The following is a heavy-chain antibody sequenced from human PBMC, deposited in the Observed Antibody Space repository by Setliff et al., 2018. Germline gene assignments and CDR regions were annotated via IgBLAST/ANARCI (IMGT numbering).Heavy chain of an antibody. CDR3: ARSLSSGSYWNSRPFYSDY. CDR2: INDRGST. J-gene: IGHJ4*02. V-gene: IGHV4-34*01. CDR1: GGSFSGYF. Sequence: SETLSLTCAVYGGSFSGYFWSWIRQSPGRGLEWIGEINDRGSTHYNPSLKSRVTISRDTSKNQLSLELTSVTAADTAVYYCARSLSSGSYWNSRPFYSDYWGQGTLVTVSS. D-gene: IGHD3-10*01.